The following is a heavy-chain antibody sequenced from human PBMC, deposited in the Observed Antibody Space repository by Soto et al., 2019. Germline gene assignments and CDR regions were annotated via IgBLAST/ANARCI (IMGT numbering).Heavy chain of an antibody. V-gene: IGHV3-30-3*01. CDR1: GFTFSSYA. J-gene: IGHJ4*02. CDR2: ISYDGSNK. D-gene: IGHD5-18*01. CDR3: ARAGEDTAMVSPFDY. Sequence: QVQLVASGGGVVQPGRSLRLSCAASGFTFSSYAMHWVRQAPGKGLEWVADISYDGSNKYYADSVKGRFTISRDNSKNALNRQMNSLRAEDTAVYYCARAGEDTAMVSPFDYWGRGTLVTVST.